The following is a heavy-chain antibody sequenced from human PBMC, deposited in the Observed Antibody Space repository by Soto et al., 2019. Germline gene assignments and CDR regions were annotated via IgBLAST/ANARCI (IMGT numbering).Heavy chain of an antibody. CDR3: ARLTLDYGDYYFDY. CDR2: IYYSGST. D-gene: IGHD4-17*01. J-gene: IGHJ4*02. Sequence: SETLSLTCTVSGGSISSYYWSWIRQPPGKGLEWIGYIYYSGSTNYNPSLKSRVTISVDTSKNQFSLKLSSVTAADTAVYYCARLTLDYGDYYFDYWGQGTLVTVSS. CDR1: GGSISSYY. V-gene: IGHV4-59*01.